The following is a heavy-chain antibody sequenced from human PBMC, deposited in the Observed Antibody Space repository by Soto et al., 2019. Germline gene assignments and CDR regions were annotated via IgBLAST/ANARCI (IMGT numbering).Heavy chain of an antibody. CDR2: INPSGGST. J-gene: IGHJ3*02. V-gene: IGHV1-46*01. Sequence: GASVKVSCKASGYTFASYYMHWVRQAPGQGLEWMGIINPSGGSTSYAQKFQGRVTMTRDTSTSTVYMELSSLRSEDTAVYYCARDFNSGATVDIWGQGTMVTVSS. CDR1: GYTFASYY. D-gene: IGHD6-25*01. CDR3: ARDFNSGATVDI.